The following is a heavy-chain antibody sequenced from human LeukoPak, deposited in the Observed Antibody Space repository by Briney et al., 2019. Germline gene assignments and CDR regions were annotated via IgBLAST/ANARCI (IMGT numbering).Heavy chain of an antibody. CDR1: GFTFSSYA. CDR2: ISYDGGNK. Sequence: GRSLRLSCAASGFTFSSYAMHWVRQAPGKGLEWVAVISYDGGNKYYADSVKGRFTISRDNSKNTLYLQMNSLRAEDTAVYYCARVSLRGRIAVAGPFDYWGQGTLVTVSS. V-gene: IGHV3-30*04. CDR3: ARVSLRGRIAVAGPFDY. J-gene: IGHJ4*02. D-gene: IGHD6-19*01.